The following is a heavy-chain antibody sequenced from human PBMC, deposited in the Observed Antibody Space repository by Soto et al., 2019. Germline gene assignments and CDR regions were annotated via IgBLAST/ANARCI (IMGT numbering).Heavy chain of an antibody. V-gene: IGHV3-23*01. CDR2: ISGSGDTT. CDR3: AKDQAAGGTISRYFQN. CDR1: GFTFSSYA. J-gene: IGHJ1*01. Sequence: LSLTCAASGFTFSSYAMSWVRQAPGKGLEWVSGISGSGDTTYYADSVRGRFTISRDNSKNTLYLQLNSLRAEDTALYYCAKDQAAGGTISRYFQNWGQGTLVTVSS. D-gene: IGHD6-13*01.